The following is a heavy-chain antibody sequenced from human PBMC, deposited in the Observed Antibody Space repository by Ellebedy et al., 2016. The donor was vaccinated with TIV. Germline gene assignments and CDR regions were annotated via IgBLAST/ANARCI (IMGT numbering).Heavy chain of an antibody. Sequence: SETLSLXCTVSGGSISSRRYHWGWIRQPPGKGLEWIGSMYYSGSTNYNPSLKSRVTISVDTSKNQISLKLSSVTAADTAVYYCARSEADYGASLFDHWGQGTLVTVSS. CDR2: MYYSGST. V-gene: IGHV4-39*07. CDR1: GGSISSRRYH. J-gene: IGHJ4*02. D-gene: IGHD4-17*01. CDR3: ARSEADYGASLFDH.